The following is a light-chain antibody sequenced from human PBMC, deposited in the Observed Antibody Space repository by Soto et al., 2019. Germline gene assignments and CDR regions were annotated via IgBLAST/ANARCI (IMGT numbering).Light chain of an antibody. Sequence: EIVLTQSPATLSLSPGERATLSCRASQRVTSYLAWYQQRPGQAPRLLIYDASNRSTGIPARFSGSGSGTDFTLTIASLEPEDFALYYCQQRYNWPPTFGQGTRLEIK. CDR3: QQRYNWPPT. CDR2: DAS. J-gene: IGKJ5*01. CDR1: QRVTSY. V-gene: IGKV3-11*01.